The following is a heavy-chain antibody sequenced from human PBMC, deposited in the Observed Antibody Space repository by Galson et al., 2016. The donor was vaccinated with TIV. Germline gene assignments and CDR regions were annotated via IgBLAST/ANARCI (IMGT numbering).Heavy chain of an antibody. CDR2: ISSGRSSTI. CDR1: GFTFSGYS. D-gene: IGHD5-18*01. CDR3: ARDQSGHTYGYESAYCGL. Sequence: SLRLSCAASGFTFSGYSMDWVRQAPGKGLEWLSYISSGRSSTIHYADSVKGRFTISRDNARNSLHLQMTSLRAEDTAVYYCARDQSGHTYGYESAYCGLWGRGTLGVVSS. V-gene: IGHV3-48*01. J-gene: IGHJ2*01.